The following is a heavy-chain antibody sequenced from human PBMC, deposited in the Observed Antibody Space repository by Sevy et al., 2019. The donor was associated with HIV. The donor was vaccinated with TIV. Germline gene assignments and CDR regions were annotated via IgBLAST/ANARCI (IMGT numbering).Heavy chain of an antibody. J-gene: IGHJ4*02. CDR3: ARGGGNGWYYFDY. D-gene: IGHD6-19*01. CDR2: IIPILGTV. V-gene: IGHV1-69*13. Sequence: ASVKVSCKASGGTFSSYGISWVRQAPGQGLEWMGGIIPILGTVTYAQKFQGRVTITADESTKTAYMELSSLRSEDTAVYYCARGGGNGWYYFDYWGQETLVPVSS. CDR1: GGTFSSYG.